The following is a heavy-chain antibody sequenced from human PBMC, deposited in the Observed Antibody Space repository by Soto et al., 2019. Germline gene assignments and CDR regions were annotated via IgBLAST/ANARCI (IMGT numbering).Heavy chain of an antibody. Sequence: QVQLVQSGAEVKKPGASVKVSCKASGYTFPSYGISWVGQAPGQGLEGMGWIGANNGNTNYAQKFQGRVTMTTDTSTSTAYMELRSLRSDDTAVYYCARDKYHSSSWYHPWGQGTLVTVSS. CDR1: GYTFPSYG. CDR3: ARDKYHSSSWYHP. J-gene: IGHJ5*02. CDR2: IGANNGNT. D-gene: IGHD6-13*01. V-gene: IGHV1-18*01.